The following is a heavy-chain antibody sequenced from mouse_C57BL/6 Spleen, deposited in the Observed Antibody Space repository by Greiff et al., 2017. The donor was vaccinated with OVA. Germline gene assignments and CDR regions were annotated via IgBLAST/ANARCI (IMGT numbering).Heavy chain of an antibody. D-gene: IGHD2-2*01. Sequence: QVQLQQPGTELVKPGASVKLSCKASGYTFTSYWMHWVKQRPGQGLEWIGNINPSNGGTNYNEKFKSKATLPVDKSSSTAYMQLSSLTSEDSAVYYCAREKGYYDAMDYWGQGTSVTVSS. CDR3: AREKGYYDAMDY. CDR1: GYTFTSYW. CDR2: INPSNGGT. V-gene: IGHV1-53*01. J-gene: IGHJ4*01.